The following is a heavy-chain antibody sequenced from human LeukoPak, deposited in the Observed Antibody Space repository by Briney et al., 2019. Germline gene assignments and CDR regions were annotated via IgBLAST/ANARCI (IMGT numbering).Heavy chain of an antibody. Sequence: SETLSLTCTVSGGSISSYYWSWIRQPAGKGLEWIGRIYTSGSTNYNPSLKSRVTISVDTSKSQFSLKLSSVTAADTAVYFCARVSWSPGTSYYYMDVWGKGTTVTVSS. CDR3: ARVSWSPGTSYYYMDV. CDR1: GGSISSYY. J-gene: IGHJ6*03. V-gene: IGHV4-4*07. CDR2: IYTSGST. D-gene: IGHD1-1*01.